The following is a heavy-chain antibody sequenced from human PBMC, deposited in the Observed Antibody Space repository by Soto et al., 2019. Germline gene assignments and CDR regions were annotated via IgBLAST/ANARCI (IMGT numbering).Heavy chain of an antibody. J-gene: IGHJ6*02. D-gene: IGHD6-19*01. CDR3: AADPYSSGRYYYYYGMDV. CDR2: IVVGSGNT. V-gene: IGHV1-58*02. CDR1: GFTFTSSA. Sequence: QMQLVQSGPEVKKPGTSVKVSCKASGFTFTSSAMQWVRQARGQRLEWIGWIVVGSGNTNYAQKFQERVTITRDMSTSTAYMELSSQRSEDTAVYYCAADPYSSGRYYYYYGMDVWGQGTKVTVSS.